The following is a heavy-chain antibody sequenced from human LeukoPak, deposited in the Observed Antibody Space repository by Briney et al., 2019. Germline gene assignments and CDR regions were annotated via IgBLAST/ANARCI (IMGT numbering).Heavy chain of an antibody. CDR3: ARADYYDSSGYSYYYYGMDV. V-gene: IGHV1-46*01. CDR1: GYTFTSYY. CDR2: INPSGGST. Sequence: ASVKVSCKASGYTFTSYYMHWVRQAPGQGLEWMGIINPSGGSTSYAQEFQGRVTMTRDTSTSTVYMELSSLRSEDTAVYYCARADYYDSSGYSYYYYGMDVWGQGTTVTVSS. D-gene: IGHD3-22*01. J-gene: IGHJ6*02.